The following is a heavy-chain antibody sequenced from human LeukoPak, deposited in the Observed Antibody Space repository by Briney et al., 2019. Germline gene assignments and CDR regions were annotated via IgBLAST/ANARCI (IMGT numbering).Heavy chain of an antibody. CDR1: GGSFSGYY. CDR2: INHSGST. J-gene: IGHJ4*02. CDR3: ARAGWLQPYYFDY. D-gene: IGHD5-24*01. V-gene: IGHV4-34*01. Sequence: PSETLSLTCAVYGGSFSGYYWSWIRQPPGKGLEWIGEINHSGSTNYNPSLKSRVTISVDTSKNQFSLKLSSVTAADTAVYYCARAGWLQPYYFDYWGQGTLVTVSS.